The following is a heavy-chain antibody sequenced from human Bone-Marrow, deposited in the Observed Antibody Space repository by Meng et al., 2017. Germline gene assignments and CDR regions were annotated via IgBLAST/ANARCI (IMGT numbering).Heavy chain of an antibody. Sequence: GESLKISCKGSGYSFTSYWIGWVRQMPGKGLEWMGMIYPGDSDTRYSPSFQGQVTISADKSISTAYLQRSSLKASDTAMYYCASTITMVRGVRDYYYYGMDVWGQGTTVTVSS. CDR1: GYSFTSYW. CDR2: IYPGDSDT. J-gene: IGHJ6*02. V-gene: IGHV5-51*01. CDR3: ASTITMVRGVRDYYYYGMDV. D-gene: IGHD3-10*01.